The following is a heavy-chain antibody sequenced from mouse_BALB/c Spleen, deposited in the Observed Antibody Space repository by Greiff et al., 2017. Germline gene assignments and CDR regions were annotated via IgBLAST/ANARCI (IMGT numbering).Heavy chain of an antibody. D-gene: IGHD1-2*01. CDR3: ARSIHYYGYDY. V-gene: IGHV5-17*02. CDR2: ISSGSSTI. CDR1: GSTFSSFG. J-gene: IGHJ2*01. Sequence: EVQGVESGGGLVQPGGSRKLSCAASGSTFSSFGMHWVRQAPEKGLEWVAYISSGSSTIYYADTVKGRFTISRDNPKNTLFLQMTSLRSEDTAMYYCARSIHYYGYDYWGQGTTLTVSS.